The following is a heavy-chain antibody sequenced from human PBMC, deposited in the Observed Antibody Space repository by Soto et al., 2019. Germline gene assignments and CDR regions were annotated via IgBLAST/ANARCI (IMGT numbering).Heavy chain of an antibody. J-gene: IGHJ6*02. CDR1: GGSISSSVYY. Sequence: PSETLSLTCTVSGGSISSSVYYWAWIRQSPGKGLEWIGSIYNSGITYYNPSLRSRVAIFVDTSKNQISLNLRSVTAADAAVYYCARPRGFCTKTSCLRGGMDGWGQGTTVTVYS. CDR2: IYNSGIT. D-gene: IGHD2-2*01. CDR3: ARPRGFCTKTSCLRGGMDG. V-gene: IGHV4-39*01.